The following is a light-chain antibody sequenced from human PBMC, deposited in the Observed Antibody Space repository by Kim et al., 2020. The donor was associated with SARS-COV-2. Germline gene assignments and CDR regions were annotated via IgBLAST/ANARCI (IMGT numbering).Light chain of an antibody. V-gene: IGLV2-14*04. Sequence: GQSIPMSCTGTRSDVGGYNYVSWYQQYPGKAPKLMVYAVSKRPSGVSNRFSGSKSGNTASLTISGLQAEDEADYYCTSYTSSITWVFGGGTKLTVL. CDR1: RSDVGGYNY. CDR3: TSYTSSITWV. CDR2: AVS. J-gene: IGLJ3*02.